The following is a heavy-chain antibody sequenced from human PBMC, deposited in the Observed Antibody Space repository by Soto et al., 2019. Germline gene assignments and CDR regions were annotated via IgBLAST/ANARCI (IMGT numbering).Heavy chain of an antibody. CDR3: ASSIVGARRFVL. Sequence: PSETLSLTCTVSGGSITSYHWNWIRQPPGKGLEWIGYIYYSGSTDYNPSLKSRVTISVDTSKNQFSLKLSSVTAADTAVYYCASSIVGARRFVLWGQGTLVTVSS. D-gene: IGHD1-26*01. CDR1: GGSITSYH. CDR2: IYYSGST. J-gene: IGHJ4*02. V-gene: IGHV4-59*08.